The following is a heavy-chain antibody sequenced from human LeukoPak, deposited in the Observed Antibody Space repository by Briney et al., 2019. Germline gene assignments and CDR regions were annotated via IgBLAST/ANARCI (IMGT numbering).Heavy chain of an antibody. CDR3: ARDSFETDIDY. Sequence: GGSLRLSCAASGFLFSRYWMSWVRQAPGKGLEWVANIKEDGSEKYYVESMKGRFTISRDNVKNSLYLQINSLRAEDTAAYYCARDSFETDIDYWGQGTLVTVSS. D-gene: IGHD1-14*01. CDR1: GFLFSRYW. V-gene: IGHV3-7*01. J-gene: IGHJ4*02. CDR2: IKEDGSEK.